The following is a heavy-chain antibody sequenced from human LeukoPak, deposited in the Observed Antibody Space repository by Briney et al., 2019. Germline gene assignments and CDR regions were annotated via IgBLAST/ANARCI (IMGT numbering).Heavy chain of an antibody. V-gene: IGHV1-3*01. J-gene: IGHJ4*02. CDR3: ARGRGVATTYLDY. CDR2: INAGNGNT. CDR1: GYTFTSYA. D-gene: IGHD5-12*01. Sequence: ASVKVSCKASGYTFTSYAMHWVRQAPGQRLEWMGWINAGNGNTKYSQKFQGRVTITRDTSASTAYMELSSLRSEDTAVYYCARGRGVATTYLDYWGQGTLVTVSS.